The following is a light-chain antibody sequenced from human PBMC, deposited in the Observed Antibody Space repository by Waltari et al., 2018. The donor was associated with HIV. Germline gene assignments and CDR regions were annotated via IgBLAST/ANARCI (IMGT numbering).Light chain of an antibody. J-gene: IGKJ4*01. CDR3: QQRSNWPPLT. CDR2: DAS. Sequence: DIVLTHSPATLAWSPGTKATLYCRASQSVSNYLALYQTKPSQPPRLLIYDASTTAPGRPARSRGSASATDLPLITSSLEPEDCVVYYSQQRSNWPPLTFGGGTKV. CDR1: QSVSNY. V-gene: IGKV3-11*01.